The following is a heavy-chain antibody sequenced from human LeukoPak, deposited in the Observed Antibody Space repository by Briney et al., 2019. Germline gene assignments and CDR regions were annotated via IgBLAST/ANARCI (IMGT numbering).Heavy chain of an antibody. CDR2: ISSGSRTI. Sequence: GGSLRLSCAAAGFTFSIHGMHWVRQALGKGLEWTSYISSGSRTITYADSVKARFTISRDDAKNSLYLQMDSLRAEDTAVYYCARQSPAFDYWGQGTLVTVSS. J-gene: IGHJ4*02. CDR3: ARQSPAFDY. CDR1: GFTFSIHG. V-gene: IGHV3-48*01.